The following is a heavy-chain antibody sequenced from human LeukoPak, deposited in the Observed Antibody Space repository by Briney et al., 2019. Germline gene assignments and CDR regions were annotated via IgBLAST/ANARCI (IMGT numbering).Heavy chain of an antibody. CDR1: GGSISSYY. D-gene: IGHD4-23*01. V-gene: IGHV4-59*08. J-gene: IGHJ4*02. CDR2: IYYSGST. CDR3: ARHGYGGDWLKFDY. Sequence: SETLSLTCTVYGGSISSYYWSWIRQPPGKGLEWIGYIYYSGSTNYNPSLKSRVTISVDTSKNQFSLKLSSVTAADTAVYYCARHGYGGDWLKFDYWGQGTLVTVSS.